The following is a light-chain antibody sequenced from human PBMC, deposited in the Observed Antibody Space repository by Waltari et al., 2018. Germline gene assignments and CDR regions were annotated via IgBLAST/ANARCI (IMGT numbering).Light chain of an antibody. J-gene: IGLJ2*01. Sequence: QSALTQPAAGSGSPGQSITISCTGPSRNVRRYDLVSWYQQHPGKAPKPMLYYVTQWPAGVSSRFSASKSCNTASLTISGLQSADEADYFCSSYRSSTTPIPVFGGGTKLTVL. CDR1: SRNVRRYDL. CDR2: YVT. V-gene: IGLV2-14*02. CDR3: SSYRSSTTPIPV.